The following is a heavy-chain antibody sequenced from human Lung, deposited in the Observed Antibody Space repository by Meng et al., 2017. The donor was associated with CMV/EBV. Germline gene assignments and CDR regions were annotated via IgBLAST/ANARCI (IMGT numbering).Heavy chain of an antibody. Sequence: ASVXVSXKASGYTFTNYFMHWVRQGPGQGLEWMGVINTGSGSANYAQKFQGRVSMTRDTSTSTVYMEVSSLRSEDTAVYFCARDFSGSYYGAFDIWGRGTMVTVSS. CDR3: ARDFSGSYYGAFDI. D-gene: IGHD1-26*01. V-gene: IGHV1-46*01. CDR2: INTGSGSA. J-gene: IGHJ3*02. CDR1: GYTFTNYF.